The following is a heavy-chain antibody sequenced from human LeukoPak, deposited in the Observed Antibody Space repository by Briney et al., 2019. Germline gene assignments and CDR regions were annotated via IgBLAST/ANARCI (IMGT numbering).Heavy chain of an antibody. Sequence: GGSLRLSCAASGFTVSSTYMSWVRQAPGNGLGWVSVIYSGSSTYYADSVKGRFTISRDNSKNTLYLQMNSLRAEDTAVYYCARDPSVTGGDYWGRGTLVTVSS. CDR3: ARDPSVTGGDY. V-gene: IGHV3-66*01. CDR2: IYSGSST. CDR1: GFTVSSTY. J-gene: IGHJ4*02. D-gene: IGHD2-21*02.